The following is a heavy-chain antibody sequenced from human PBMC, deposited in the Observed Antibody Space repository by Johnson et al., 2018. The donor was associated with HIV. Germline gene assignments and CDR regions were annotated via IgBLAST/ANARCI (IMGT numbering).Heavy chain of an antibody. CDR1: GFTFRNYA. CDR3: ARGAWAFDI. CDR2: ISSDGSNK. Sequence: QVQLVESGGGLVQPGRSLRLSCAASGFTFRNYAMDWVRQAPGKGLEWVAVISSDGSNKNYADSVKGRFTISRDNSKNTLYLQMNSLRAEDTAVYYCARGAWAFDIWGQGTMVTVSS. V-gene: IGHV3-30*03. J-gene: IGHJ3*02.